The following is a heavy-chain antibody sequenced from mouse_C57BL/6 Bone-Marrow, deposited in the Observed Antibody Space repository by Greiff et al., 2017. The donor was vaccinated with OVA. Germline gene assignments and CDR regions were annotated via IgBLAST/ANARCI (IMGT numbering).Heavy chain of an antibody. CDR3: ARDLGTTVEDAMDY. CDR1: GFTFSSYA. Sequence: EVKLVESGGGLVKPGGSLKLSCAASGFTFSSYAMSWVRQTPEKRLEWVATISDGGSYTYYPDNVKGRFTISRDNAKNNLYLQMSHLKSEDTAMYYCARDLGTTVEDAMDYWGQGTSVTVSS. CDR2: ISDGGSYT. D-gene: IGHD1-1*01. V-gene: IGHV5-4*01. J-gene: IGHJ4*01.